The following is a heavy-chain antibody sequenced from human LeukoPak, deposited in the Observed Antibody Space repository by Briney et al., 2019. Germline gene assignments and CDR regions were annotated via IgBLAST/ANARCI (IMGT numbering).Heavy chain of an antibody. CDR1: GFTFSSYT. J-gene: IGHJ4*02. D-gene: IGHD4-11*01. Sequence: GGSLRLSCAASGFTFSSYTTNWVRQAPGKGLEWVSSISSSSSYIYYADSVKGRFTISRDNAKNSLYLQMNSLRAEDTAVYYCARDQGGSSTVTTADYWGQGTLVTVSS. V-gene: IGHV3-21*01. CDR3: ARDQGGSSTVTTADY. CDR2: ISSSSSYI.